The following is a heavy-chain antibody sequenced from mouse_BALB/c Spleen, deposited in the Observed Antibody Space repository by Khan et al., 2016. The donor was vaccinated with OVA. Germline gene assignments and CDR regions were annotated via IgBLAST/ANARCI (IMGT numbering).Heavy chain of an antibody. CDR2: IDPFSGGA. Sequence: VRLQQSGPELMKPGAAVKISCKASGYSFTTYYIHWVLQSHGKSLEWIGYIDPFSGGATYNQKFKGKATLTVDKSSSTAYINLSNLTSEDSAVYDCTRHGYVAWFTYWGQGTLVTVSA. V-gene: IGHV1-31*01. CDR3: TRHGYVAWFTY. D-gene: IGHD2-2*01. CDR1: GYSFTTYY. J-gene: IGHJ3*01.